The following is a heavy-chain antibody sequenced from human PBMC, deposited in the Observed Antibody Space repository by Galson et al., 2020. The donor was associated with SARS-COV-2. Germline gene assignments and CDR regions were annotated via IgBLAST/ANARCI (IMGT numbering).Heavy chain of an antibody. D-gene: IGHD3-3*02. Sequence: ETSETLSLPCTVTRGSISGHYWSWIRQPPGKGLEWLGYVPDSGSANYNPPLKSRVTISLDTPKKQFSLKVKSATAADTAVYYCAKLAEGRRTSEDYWGQGTLVTVSS. V-gene: IGHV4-59*08. J-gene: IGHJ4*02. CDR1: RGSISGHY. CDR2: VPDSGSA. CDR3: AKLAEGRRTSEDY.